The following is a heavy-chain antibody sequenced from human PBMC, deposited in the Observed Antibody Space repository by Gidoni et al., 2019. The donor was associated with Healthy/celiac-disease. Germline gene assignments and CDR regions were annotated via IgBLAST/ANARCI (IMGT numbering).Heavy chain of an antibody. J-gene: IGHJ4*02. CDR2: IWYDGSNK. CDR1: GFTFSSSG. V-gene: IGHV3-33*01. Sequence: QVQLVESGGGVVQPGRSLRLSCAASGFTFSSSGMHWVRQAPVKGLEWVAVIWYDGSNKYYADSVKGRFTISRDNSKNTLYLQMNSLRAEDTAVYYCARGGYSSSWFDYWGQGTLVTVSS. D-gene: IGHD6-13*01. CDR3: ARGGYSSSWFDY.